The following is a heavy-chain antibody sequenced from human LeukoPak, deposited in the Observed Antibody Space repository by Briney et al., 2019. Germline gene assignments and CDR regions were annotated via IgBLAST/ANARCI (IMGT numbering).Heavy chain of an antibody. CDR2: ISFDGNNK. V-gene: IGHV3-30-3*01. J-gene: IGHJ4*02. Sequence: SCKVSGYTLTELSMHWVRQAPGKGLEWVGLISFDGNNKHYADSVKGRFTISRDNSKNMLYLQMNSLRPEDTAVYYCARGERGNYNWNYVSEDFWGQGALVTVSS. CDR3: ARGERGNYNWNYVSEDF. CDR1: GYTLTELS. D-gene: IGHD1-7*01.